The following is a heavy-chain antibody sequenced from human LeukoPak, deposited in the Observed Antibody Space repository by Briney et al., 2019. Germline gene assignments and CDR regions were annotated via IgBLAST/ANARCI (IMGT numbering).Heavy chain of an antibody. V-gene: IGHV3-15*01. J-gene: IGHJ4*02. Sequence: PGGSLRLSCAASGFTFSNAWMSGVGQAPGKGLEWVGRIKSRTDGGTTDYAAPVKGKFTISRDDSKNTLYLQMNSLNTEDTAVYYCTTPYYYGSGTITPIYYFDYWGQGTLVTVSS. CDR3: TTPYYYGSGTITPIYYFDY. D-gene: IGHD3-10*01. CDR1: GFTFSNAW. CDR2: IKSRTDGGTT.